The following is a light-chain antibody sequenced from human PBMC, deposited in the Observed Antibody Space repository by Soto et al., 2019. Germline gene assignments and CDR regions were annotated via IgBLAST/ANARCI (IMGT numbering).Light chain of an antibody. V-gene: IGKV1-12*01. Sequence: DIQMTQSPSSVSASVGDRVTITCRASRGVSTCLGWYQQKPGRAPKLLIYGASNLENGVPSRFSGSGSGTDFTLTISRLQPEDFAAYYCQQSKSLPPTLGQGTRLEIK. CDR3: QQSKSLPPT. CDR1: RGVSTC. CDR2: GAS. J-gene: IGKJ5*01.